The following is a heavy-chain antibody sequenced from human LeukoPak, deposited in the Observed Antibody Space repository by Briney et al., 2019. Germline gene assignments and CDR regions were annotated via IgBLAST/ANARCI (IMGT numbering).Heavy chain of an antibody. CDR3: ARAYGSGSPFLY. J-gene: IGHJ4*02. Sequence: SETLSLTCTVSGGSMSSSYYYWSWIRQPPGKGLEWIGYIFYSGSTNYIPSLKSRVTISVDTSKNQFSLKLISVTAADTAVYYCARAYGSGSPFLYWGQGTLVTVSS. V-gene: IGHV4-61*01. CDR2: IFYSGST. D-gene: IGHD3-10*01. CDR1: GGSMSSSYYY.